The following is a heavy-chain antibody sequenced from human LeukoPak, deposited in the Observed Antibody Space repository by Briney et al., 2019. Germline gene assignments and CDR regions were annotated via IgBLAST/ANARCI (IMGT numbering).Heavy chain of an antibody. V-gene: IGHV1-2*02. CDR3: ARDFEATPVDY. CDR1: GGTFSSYA. CDR2: INPNSGST. Sequence: ASVKVSCKASGGTFSSYAISWVRQAPGQGLEWMGWINPNSGSTNYAQKFQGRVTMTRDTSISTAYMELSRLRSDDTAVYYCARDFEATPVDYWGQGTLVTVSS. D-gene: IGHD2-15*01. J-gene: IGHJ4*02.